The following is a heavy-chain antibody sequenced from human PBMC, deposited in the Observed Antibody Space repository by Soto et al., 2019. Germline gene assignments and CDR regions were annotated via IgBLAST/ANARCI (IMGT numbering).Heavy chain of an antibody. V-gene: IGHV1-46*01. Sequence: QVQLVQSGADVKKPGTSVKISCTSSESTFSSSFVHWVRQSSGQGFESMGIINPGGDSATYAQKFRDGVSVTRDTTANTVYLELSRLTTQDTAIYYCTRGLTTRTYYKWCQGTLVTVSS. CDR1: ESTFSSSF. CDR3: TRGLTTRTYYK. CDR2: INPGGDSA. J-gene: IGHJ4*02. D-gene: IGHD3-10*01.